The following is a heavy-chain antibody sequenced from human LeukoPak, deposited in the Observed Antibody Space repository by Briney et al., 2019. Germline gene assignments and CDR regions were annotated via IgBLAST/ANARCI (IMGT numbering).Heavy chain of an antibody. CDR2: ISSNGGST. J-gene: IGHJ4*02. CDR1: GFTFSSYA. V-gene: IGHV3-64*01. D-gene: IGHD3-22*01. Sequence: GGSLRLSCAASGFTFSSYAMHWVRQAPGKGLEYVTAISSNGGSTYYANSVKGRFTISRDNSKSTLYLQMGSLRAEDMAVYYCARGMSATSGYLELEYWGQGTLVTVST. CDR3: ARGMSATSGYLELEY.